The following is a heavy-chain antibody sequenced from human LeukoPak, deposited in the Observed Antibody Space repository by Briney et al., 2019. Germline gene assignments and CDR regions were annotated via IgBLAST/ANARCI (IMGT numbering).Heavy chain of an antibody. V-gene: IGHV4-61*01. D-gene: IGHD3-16*01. CDR2: IYYSGST. Sequence: SETLSLTCAVSGGSISSSSYYWGWIRQPPGKGLEWIGYIYYSGSTNYNPSLKSRVTISVDTSKNQFSLKLSSVTATDTAVYYCARDYSRYLGGGFDYWGQGTLVTVSS. CDR1: GGSISSSSYY. J-gene: IGHJ4*02. CDR3: ARDYSRYLGGGFDY.